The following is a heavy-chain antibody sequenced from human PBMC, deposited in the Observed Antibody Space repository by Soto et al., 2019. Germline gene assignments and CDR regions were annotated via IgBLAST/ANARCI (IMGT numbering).Heavy chain of an antibody. CDR1: GYTFTGYY. Sequence: ASVNVSCKASGYTFTGYYMHWVRQAPGQGLEWMGWINPNSGGTNYAQKFQGWVTMTRDTSISTAYMELSRLRSDDTAVYYCARGSHYCTNGVCYDYWGQGTLVTVSS. CDR3: ARGSHYCTNGVCYDY. V-gene: IGHV1-2*04. D-gene: IGHD2-8*01. J-gene: IGHJ4*02. CDR2: INPNSGGT.